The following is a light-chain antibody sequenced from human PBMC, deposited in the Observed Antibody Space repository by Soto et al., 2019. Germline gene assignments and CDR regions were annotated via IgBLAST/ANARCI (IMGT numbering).Light chain of an antibody. Sequence: ESRLTQSPGTLSLSPGYRATLSCRASKSVNSRYLTWYHQKPGQDPRLVIYGASIMATGAPDRFSGSGSGTDFKLTISRLEPEAFALYYCQQFGGSRPALTFGQGTKLEI. CDR3: QQFGGSRPALT. J-gene: IGKJ2*01. CDR1: KSVNSRY. CDR2: GAS. V-gene: IGKV3-20*01.